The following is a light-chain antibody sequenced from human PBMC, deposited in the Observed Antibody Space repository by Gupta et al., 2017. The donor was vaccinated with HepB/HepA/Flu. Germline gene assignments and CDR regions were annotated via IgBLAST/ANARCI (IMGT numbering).Light chain of an antibody. CDR3: QVWDTRTDHPVV. CDR1: NIGTKS. V-gene: IGLV3-21*02. CDR2: EDT. J-gene: IGLJ2*01. Sequence: GNNIGTKSVHWYQQRPGPAPLVVIYEDTNRPSGIPERISGSNSGNTATLTISRVEAGDEADYYCQVWDTRTDHPVVFGGGTKLTV.